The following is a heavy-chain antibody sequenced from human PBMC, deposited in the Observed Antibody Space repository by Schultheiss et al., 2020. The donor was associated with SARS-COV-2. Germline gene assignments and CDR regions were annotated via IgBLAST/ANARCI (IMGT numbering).Heavy chain of an antibody. V-gene: IGHV4-31*03. CDR3: ARATDSSDLDY. CDR1: GGSISSGGYY. CDR2: INHSGST. Sequence: SETLSLTCTVSGGSISSGGYYWSWIRQHPGKGLEWIGEINHSGSTNYNPSLKSRVTISVDTSKNQFSLKLSSVTAADTAVYYCARATDSSDLDYWGQGTLVTVSS. J-gene: IGHJ4*02. D-gene: IGHD6-19*01.